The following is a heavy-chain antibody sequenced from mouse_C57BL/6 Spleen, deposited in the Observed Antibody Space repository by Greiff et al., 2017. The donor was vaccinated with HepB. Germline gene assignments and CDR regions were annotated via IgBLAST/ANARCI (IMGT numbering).Heavy chain of an antibody. CDR1: GFPFSDYG. Sequence: EVQLVESGGGFVKPGGSLTLSCAASGFPFSDYGLHWVRQAPGQGLEWVAYISSGSSTIYYADTVKGRFTISRDNAKNTLFLQMTSLRSEDTALFYCADHYYGYAMDDWGQGTSVTVSS. J-gene: IGHJ4*01. CDR3: ADHYYGYAMDD. V-gene: IGHV5-17*01. D-gene: IGHD1-2*01. CDR2: ISSGSSTI.